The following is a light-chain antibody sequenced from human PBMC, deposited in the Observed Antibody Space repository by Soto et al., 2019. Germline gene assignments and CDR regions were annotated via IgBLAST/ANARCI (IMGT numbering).Light chain of an antibody. J-gene: IGLJ2*01. CDR1: SSDVGGYNF. CDR2: EVT. Sequence: SALTQPPSASGSPGQSVTISCTGTSSDVGGYNFVSWYQQHPGTAPKLMIYEVTKRPSGVPDRFSGSKSGNTASLTVSGLQAEDEADYYCTSYAGSNIPVVFGGGTKLTVL. CDR3: TSYAGSNIPVV. V-gene: IGLV2-8*01.